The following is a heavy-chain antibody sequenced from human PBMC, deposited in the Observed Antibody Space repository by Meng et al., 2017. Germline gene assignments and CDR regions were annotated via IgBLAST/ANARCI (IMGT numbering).Heavy chain of an antibody. D-gene: IGHD1-14*01. Sequence: GGSLRPSCKGSGYKFTNYWIGWVRQMPGKGLEWMRIIYPGDSDTRYSPSFQGQVTISADKSISTAYLQWSSLKASDTAMYYCAIEAGGRTFDYWGRGTLVTVSS. CDR1: GYKFTNYW. J-gene: IGHJ4*01. CDR3: AIEAGGRTFDY. V-gene: IGHV5-51*01. CDR2: IYPGDSDT.